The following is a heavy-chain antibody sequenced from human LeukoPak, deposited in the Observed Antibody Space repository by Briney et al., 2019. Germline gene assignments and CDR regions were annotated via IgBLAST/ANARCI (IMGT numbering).Heavy chain of an antibody. CDR3: ARAWGYSGYEPGLFDY. CDR1: GGSTSSYY. Sequence: SETLSLTCTLSGGSTSSYYWSWIRQPPGNGLEWIGYIYYSGSTNYNPSLKSRITISVDTSKNQFSLKLSSVTTADTAVYYCARAWGYSGYEPGLFDYWGQGTLVPVSS. V-gene: IGHV4-59*01. D-gene: IGHD5-12*01. J-gene: IGHJ4*02. CDR2: IYYSGST.